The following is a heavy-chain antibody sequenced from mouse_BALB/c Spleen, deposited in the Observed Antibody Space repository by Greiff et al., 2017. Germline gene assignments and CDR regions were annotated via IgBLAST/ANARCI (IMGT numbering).Heavy chain of an antibody. J-gene: IGHJ3*01. CDR3: ATARATGGFAY. CDR1: GYSITSDYA. D-gene: IGHD3-1*01. Sequence: ESGPGLVKPSQSLSLTCTVTGYSITSDYAWNWIRQFPGNKLEWMGYISYSGSTSYNPSLKSRISITRDTSKNQFFLQLNSVTTEDTATYYCATARATGGFAYWGQGTLVTVSA. V-gene: IGHV3-2*02. CDR2: ISYSGST.